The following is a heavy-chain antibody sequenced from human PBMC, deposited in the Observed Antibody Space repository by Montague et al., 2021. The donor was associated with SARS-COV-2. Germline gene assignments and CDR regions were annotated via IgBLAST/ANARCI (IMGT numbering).Heavy chain of an antibody. V-gene: IGHV4-59*01. CDR3: ARRSLGYCSGGSCYSAFDP. Sequence: SETLSLTCTVSGGSISSYYWSWIRQPPGKGLEWIGYIRYSGSTNYNPSLKSRVTISVDTSKNQFSLKLSSVTAADTAVYYCARRSLGYCSGGSCYSAFDPWGQGTLVTVSS. J-gene: IGHJ5*02. D-gene: IGHD2-15*01. CDR2: IRYSGST. CDR1: GGSISSYY.